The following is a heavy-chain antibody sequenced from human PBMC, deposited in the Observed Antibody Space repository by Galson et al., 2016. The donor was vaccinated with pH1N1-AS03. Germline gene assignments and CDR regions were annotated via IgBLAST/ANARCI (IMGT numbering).Heavy chain of an antibody. Sequence: SLRLSCAASGFTFNTGMTWVRQVPGKGLEWVSSISSTGGLTYYADSVKGRFTISRDNSKNLLYLLMNGLRAEDTALYYCARIPVPGSWYFDYWGQGILVTVSS. V-gene: IGHV3-23*01. CDR3: ARIPVPGSWYFDY. D-gene: IGHD6-19*01. J-gene: IGHJ4*02. CDR1: GFTFNTG. CDR2: ISSTGGLT.